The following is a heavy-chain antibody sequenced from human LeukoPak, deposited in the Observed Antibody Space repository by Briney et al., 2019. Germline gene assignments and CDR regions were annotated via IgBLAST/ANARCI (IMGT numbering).Heavy chain of an antibody. D-gene: IGHD6-19*01. CDR2: INPSGGST. CDR3: ARTYSSGWYPAQYYFDY. J-gene: IGHJ4*02. Sequence: ASVKVSCKASGYTFTSYYMHWVRQAPGQGLEWMGIINPSGGSTSYAQKFQGRVTMTRDTSTSTVYMELSSLRSEDTAVYYCARTYSSGWYPAQYYFDYWGQGTLVTVSS. CDR1: GYTFTSYY. V-gene: IGHV1-46*01.